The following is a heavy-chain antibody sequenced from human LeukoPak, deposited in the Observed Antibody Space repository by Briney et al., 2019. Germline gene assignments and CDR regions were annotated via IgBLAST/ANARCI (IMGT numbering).Heavy chain of an antibody. CDR2: IYYSGST. CDR1: GGSISSYY. V-gene: IGHV4-59*01. CDR3: ARDVSGDYYDSSGYHTYYYYGMDV. Sequence: SETLSLTCTVSGGSISSYYWSWSRQPPGKGLEWIGYIYYSGSTNYNTSLKSRVTISVDTSKNQFSLKLSSVTAADTAVYYCARDVSGDYYDSSGYHTYYYYGMDVWGQGTTVTVSS. J-gene: IGHJ6*02. D-gene: IGHD3-22*01.